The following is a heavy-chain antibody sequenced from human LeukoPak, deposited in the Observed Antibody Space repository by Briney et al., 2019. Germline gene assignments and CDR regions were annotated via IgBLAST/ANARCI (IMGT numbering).Heavy chain of an antibody. Sequence: PSETLSPTCTVSGGSISGGSYFWDWIRQPPGKGLEWIGSLYNSGSTYYNASLKSRVTISVDTFKNQFSLKLSSVTAADTAVYYCARELYSNYDEYFQHWGQGTLVTVSS. V-gene: IGHV4-39*07. CDR1: GGSISGGSYF. J-gene: IGHJ1*01. D-gene: IGHD4-11*01. CDR3: ARELYSNYDEYFQH. CDR2: LYNSGST.